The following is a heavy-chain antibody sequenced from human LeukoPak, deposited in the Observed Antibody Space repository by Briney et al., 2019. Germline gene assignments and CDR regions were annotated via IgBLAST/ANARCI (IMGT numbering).Heavy chain of an antibody. Sequence: GGSLRLSCAASGFTFSSYGMHWVRQAPGEGLEWVAVISYDGSNKYYADSVKGQFTISRDNSKNTLYLQMNSLRAEDTAVYYCAKVSGSGLDVWGKGTTVTVSS. J-gene: IGHJ6*04. D-gene: IGHD3-10*01. V-gene: IGHV3-30*18. CDR3: AKVSGSGLDV. CDR2: ISYDGSNK. CDR1: GFTFSSYG.